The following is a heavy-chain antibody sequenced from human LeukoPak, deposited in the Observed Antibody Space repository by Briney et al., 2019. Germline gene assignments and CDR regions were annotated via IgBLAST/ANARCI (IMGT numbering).Heavy chain of an antibody. CDR2: ISGSGGST. J-gene: IGHJ4*02. CDR3: AKDRHHYDIPGYFDY. Sequence: PGGSLRLSCAASGFTFSSYAMSWVRQAPGKGLEWVSAISGSGGSTYYADSVKGRFTISRDNSKNTLYLQMNSLRAEDTAVYYCAKDRHHYDIPGYFDYWGQGTLVTVSS. D-gene: IGHD3-9*01. CDR1: GFTFSSYA. V-gene: IGHV3-23*01.